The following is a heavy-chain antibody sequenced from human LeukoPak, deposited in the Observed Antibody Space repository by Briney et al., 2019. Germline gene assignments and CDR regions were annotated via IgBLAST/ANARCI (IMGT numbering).Heavy chain of an antibody. Sequence: PGGSLRLSCAVSGFTFSSYGMSWVRQAPGKGLEWVSAISGSGGSTYYADSVKGRFTISRDNSKNTLYLQMNSLRAEDTAVYYCARDRDNYDFWSGLTSYYFDYWGQGTLVTVSS. V-gene: IGHV3-23*01. CDR2: ISGSGGST. CDR1: GFTFSSYG. D-gene: IGHD3-3*01. J-gene: IGHJ4*02. CDR3: ARDRDNYDFWSGLTSYYFDY.